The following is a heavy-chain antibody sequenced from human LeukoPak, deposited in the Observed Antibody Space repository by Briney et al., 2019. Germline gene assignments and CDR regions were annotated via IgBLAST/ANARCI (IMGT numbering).Heavy chain of an antibody. D-gene: IGHD3-10*01. CDR1: GFTFSGYA. CDR2: ISGSGGST. CDR3: ARSPTYYYGSGSYYYFDY. Sequence: PGGSLRLSCAASGFTFSGYAMSWVRQAPGKGLEWVSAISGSGGSTYYADSVKGRFTISRDNSKNTLYLQMNSLRAEDTAVYYCARSPTYYYGSGSYYYFDYWGQGTLVTVSS. V-gene: IGHV3-23*01. J-gene: IGHJ4*02.